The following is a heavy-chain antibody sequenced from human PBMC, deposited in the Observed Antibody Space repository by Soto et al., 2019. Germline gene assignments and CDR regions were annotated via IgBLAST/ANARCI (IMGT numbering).Heavy chain of an antibody. CDR1: GGSISSYY. CDR2: IYYSGST. Sequence: KTSETLSLTCTVSGGSISSYYWSWIRQPPGKGLEWIGYIYYSGSTNYNPSLKSRVTISVDTSKNQFSLKLSSVTAADTAVYYCAGFTYYDILTGYRAAFVIRGQGTMVTVSS. V-gene: IGHV4-59*01. D-gene: IGHD3-9*01. J-gene: IGHJ3*02. CDR3: AGFTYYDILTGYRAAFVI.